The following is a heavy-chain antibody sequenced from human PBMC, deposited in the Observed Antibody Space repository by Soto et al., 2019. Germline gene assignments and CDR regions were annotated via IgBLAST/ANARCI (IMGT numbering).Heavy chain of an antibody. J-gene: IGHJ4*02. D-gene: IGHD1-26*01. CDR3: AKPIVGANYHFDF. Sequence: EVQLLESGGGLVQPGGSLRLSCAASGFRFSIHAMTWVRQAPGRGLEWVSSITSSGGYTYYADSVKGRFTISRDNSNNTLFLQMNSLRAEDTAVYYCAKPIVGANYHFDFWGQGTLLTVAS. CDR1: GFRFSIHA. V-gene: IGHV3-23*01. CDR2: ITSSGGYT.